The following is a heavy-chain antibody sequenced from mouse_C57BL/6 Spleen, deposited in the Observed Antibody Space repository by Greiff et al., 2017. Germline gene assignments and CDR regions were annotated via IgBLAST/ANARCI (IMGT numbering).Heavy chain of an antibody. CDR1: GYTFTSYW. CDR3: ARSGGSSYWYFDG. CDR2: IDPSDSET. D-gene: IGHD1-1*01. J-gene: IGHJ1*03. V-gene: IGHV1-52*01. Sequence: VQLQQPGAELVRPGSSVKLSCKASGYTFTSYWMHWVKQRPIQGLEWIGNIDPSDSETHYNQKFKDKATLTVDKSSSTAYMQLSSLTSEDSAVYYCARSGGSSYWYFDGWGTGTTVTVSS.